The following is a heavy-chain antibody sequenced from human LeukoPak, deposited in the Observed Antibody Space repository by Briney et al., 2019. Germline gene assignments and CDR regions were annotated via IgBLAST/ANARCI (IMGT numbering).Heavy chain of an antibody. CDR2: INPNSGGT. D-gene: IGHD2-2*01. CDR3: ARWFVVPAAGEGYAFDI. J-gene: IGHJ3*02. Sequence: ASVKVSCKASGYTFTGYYMHWVRQVPGQGFEWMGWINPNSGGTNYAQKFQGRVTMTRDTSVSTAYMELSRLTSDDTAVYYCARWFVVPAAGEGYAFDIWGQGTMVTVSA. V-gene: IGHV1-2*02. CDR1: GYTFTGYY.